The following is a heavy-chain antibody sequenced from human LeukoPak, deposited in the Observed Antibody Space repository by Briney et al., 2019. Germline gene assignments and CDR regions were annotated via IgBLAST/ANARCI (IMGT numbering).Heavy chain of an antibody. D-gene: IGHD3-22*01. CDR1: GGSISSYY. CDR3: ARVYYDSSGYPSYYYYYMDV. V-gene: IGHV4-59*01. J-gene: IGHJ6*03. Sequence: SETLSLTCTVSGGSISSYYWSWIRQPPGKGLEWIGYIYYSGSTNHNPSLKSRVNISVDTSKNQFSLKLSSVTAADTAVYYCARVYYDSSGYPSYYYYYMDVWGKGTTVTVSS. CDR2: IYYSGST.